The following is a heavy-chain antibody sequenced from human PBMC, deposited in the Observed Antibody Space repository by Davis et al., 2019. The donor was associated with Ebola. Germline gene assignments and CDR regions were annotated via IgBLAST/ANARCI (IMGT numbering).Heavy chain of an antibody. J-gene: IGHJ4*02. D-gene: IGHD3-10*01. CDR2: IYYSGST. CDR3: ARKTSGSTFFDY. Sequence: SETLSLTCTVSGGSISSYYWSWIRQPPGKGLEWIGYIYYSGSTNYNPSLKSRVTILLDTSKDQVSLKLSSVTAADTAVYYCARKTSGSTFFDYWGQGALVTVSS. CDR1: GGSISSYY. V-gene: IGHV4-59*08.